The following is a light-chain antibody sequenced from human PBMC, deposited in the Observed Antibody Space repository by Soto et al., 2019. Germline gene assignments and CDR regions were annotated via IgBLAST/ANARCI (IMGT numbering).Light chain of an antibody. CDR3: LQYNSYPWT. CDR1: QSISGY. CDR2: AAS. V-gene: IGKV1-17*01. J-gene: IGKJ1*01. Sequence: DIQMTQSPSSLSASVGDRVTITCRASQSISGYLNWYQQKPGKAPRRLIYAASSLHSGVPSRFSGSASGTEFTLTISSLQPEDFATYYCLQYNSYPWTFGQGTK.